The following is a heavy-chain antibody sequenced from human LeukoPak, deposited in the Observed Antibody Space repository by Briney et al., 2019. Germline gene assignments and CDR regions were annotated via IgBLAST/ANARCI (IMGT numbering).Heavy chain of an antibody. CDR2: IYPGDSDT. V-gene: IGHV5-51*01. CDR3: AREFVAVAGSSYFDY. D-gene: IGHD6-19*01. Sequence: GESLKISCKGSGYSFTSYWIGWVRQMPGKGLEWMGIIYPGDSDTRYSPSFQGQVTISADKSISTAYLQWSSLKASGTAMYYCAREFVAVAGSSYFDYWGQGTLVTVSS. CDR1: GYSFTSYW. J-gene: IGHJ4*02.